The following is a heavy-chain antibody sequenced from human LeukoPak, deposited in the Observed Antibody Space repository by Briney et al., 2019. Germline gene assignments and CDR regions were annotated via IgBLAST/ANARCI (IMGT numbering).Heavy chain of an antibody. CDR1: GFTFSGYA. CDR3: AREERGHLVGY. D-gene: IGHD6-6*01. Sequence: PGGSLRLSCAASGFTFSGYAMHWVRQAPGKGLEWVALISYDGGSNKYYADSVKSRFTISRDNSKNTLCLQMNSLRAEDTAVYYCAREERGHLVGYWGQGTLVTVSS. CDR2: ISYDGGSNK. V-gene: IGHV3-30-3*01. J-gene: IGHJ4*02.